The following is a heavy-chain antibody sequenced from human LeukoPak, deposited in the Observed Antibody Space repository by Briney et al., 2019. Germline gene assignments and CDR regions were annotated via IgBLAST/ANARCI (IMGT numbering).Heavy chain of an antibody. Sequence: ASVKVSCKASGYTFTGYYMHWVRQAPGQGLEWMGWINPNSGGTNYAQKFQGRVTMTRDTSISTAYMELSRLRSDDTAVYCCARDIAFIGYCSSTSCYPSYYFDYSGQGTLVTVSS. J-gene: IGHJ4*02. CDR1: GYTFTGYY. D-gene: IGHD2-2*01. CDR3: ARDIAFIGYCSSTSCYPSYYFDY. V-gene: IGHV1-2*02. CDR2: INPNSGGT.